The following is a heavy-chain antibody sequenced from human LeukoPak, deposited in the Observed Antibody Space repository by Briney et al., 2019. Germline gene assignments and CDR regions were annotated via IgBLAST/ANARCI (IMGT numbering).Heavy chain of an antibody. CDR3: ARGYYYDSSGYCPLGGGCAFDI. J-gene: IGHJ3*02. CDR1: GFTFSSYA. V-gene: IGHV3-21*01. Sequence: GGSLRLSCAASGFTFSSYAMSWVRQAPGKGLEWVSSISSSSSYIYYADSVKGRFTISRDNAKNSLYLQMNSLRGEDTAVYYCARGYYYDSSGYCPLGGGCAFDIWGQGTMVTVSS. CDR2: ISSSSSYI. D-gene: IGHD3-22*01.